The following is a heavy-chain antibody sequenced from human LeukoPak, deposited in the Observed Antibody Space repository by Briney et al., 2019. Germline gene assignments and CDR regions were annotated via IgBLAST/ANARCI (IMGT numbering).Heavy chain of an antibody. CDR2: IYTSGST. CDR1: GGSISSGSYY. D-gene: IGHD5-24*01. Sequence: SETLSLTCTVSGGSISSGSYYWSWIRQPPGKGLEWIGRIYTSGSTNYNPSLKSRVTISVDTSKNQFSLKLSSVTAADTAVYYCARERVGERWLQSHAFDIWGQGTMVTVSS. V-gene: IGHV4-61*02. CDR3: ARERVGERWLQSHAFDI. J-gene: IGHJ3*02.